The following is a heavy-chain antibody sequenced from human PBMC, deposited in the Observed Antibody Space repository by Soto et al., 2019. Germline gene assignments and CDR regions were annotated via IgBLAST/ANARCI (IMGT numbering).Heavy chain of an antibody. J-gene: IGHJ3*02. CDR3: ATNVDVSSENARQLSDDAFDS. CDR1: GGTFSSYA. V-gene: IGHV1-69*01. CDR2: IIPIFGTA. Sequence: QVQLVQSGAEVKKPGSSVKVSCKASGGTFSSYAISWVRQAPGQGLEWMGGIIPIFGTANYAQKFQGRVKNTADESTSRAYMELRSLRSEDTAVYYCATNVDVSSENARQLSDDAFDSGCQGRMVTVSS. D-gene: IGHD3-22*01.